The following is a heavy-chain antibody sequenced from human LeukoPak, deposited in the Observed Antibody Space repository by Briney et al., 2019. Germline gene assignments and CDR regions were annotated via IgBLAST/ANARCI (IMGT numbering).Heavy chain of an antibody. CDR2: IYSSGST. Sequence: WGSLRLSCAASGFSVSSNYMSWVRQAPGKGLEWVSVIYSSGSTYYADSVKGRFTISRDNSKNTVYLEMNNLRAEDTAVYYCARGQYGALGGRGQGTLVTVSS. J-gene: IGHJ4*02. CDR1: GFSVSSNY. V-gene: IGHV3-53*01. D-gene: IGHD4/OR15-4a*01. CDR3: ARGQYGALGG.